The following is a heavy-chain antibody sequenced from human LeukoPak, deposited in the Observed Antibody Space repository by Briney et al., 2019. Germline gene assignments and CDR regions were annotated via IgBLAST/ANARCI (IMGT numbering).Heavy chain of an antibody. CDR2: ISWNSGSI. Sequence: GGSLRLSCGASGFTFDDYAMHWARQAPGKGLEWVSGISWNSGSIGYADSVKGRFTISRDNAKNSLYLQMNSLRAEDTALHYCAKYSSSWYGFDYWGQGTLVTVSS. V-gene: IGHV3-9*01. D-gene: IGHD6-13*01. J-gene: IGHJ4*02. CDR3: AKYSSSWYGFDY. CDR1: GFTFDDYA.